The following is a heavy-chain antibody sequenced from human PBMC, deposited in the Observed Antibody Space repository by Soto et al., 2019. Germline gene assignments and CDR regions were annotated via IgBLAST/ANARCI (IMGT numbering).Heavy chain of an antibody. CDR2: ISGSGGRT. Sequence: EVQLLESGGGLVQPGGSLRLSCAASGFTFSNDAMSWVRQAPGKGLEWVSLISGSGGRTYYADSVKGRFSICRDNSKNTLYLQMNSPRAEDTAVYYCEVRDTDSEFDYWGQGALVTVSS. CDR1: GFTFSNDA. V-gene: IGHV3-23*01. J-gene: IGHJ4*02. D-gene: IGHD3-10*01. CDR3: EVRDTDSEFDY.